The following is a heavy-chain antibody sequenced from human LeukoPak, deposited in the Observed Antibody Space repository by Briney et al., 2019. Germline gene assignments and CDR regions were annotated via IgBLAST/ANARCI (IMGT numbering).Heavy chain of an antibody. J-gene: IGHJ4*02. CDR3: AREGIDTHPAYQAY. V-gene: IGHV3-11*01. D-gene: IGHD2-2*01. Sequence: PGGSLRLSCAASGFTFSDHYMSWLRQAPGKGLEWVSYISSSGSTIYYADSVKGRFTIPRDNAKNSLYLQMNSLRAEDTAVYYCAREGIDTHPAYQAYWGQGTLVTASS. CDR2: ISSSGSTI. CDR1: GFTFSDHY.